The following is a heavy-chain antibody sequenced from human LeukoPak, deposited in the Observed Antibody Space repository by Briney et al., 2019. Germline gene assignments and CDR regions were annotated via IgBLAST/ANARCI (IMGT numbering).Heavy chain of an antibody. Sequence: ASVKVSCKASGYTFTSYYIHWVRQAPGQGLEWMGVINPSGGSTSYAQKFQGRVTMTRDTSTSTVYMELSSLRSEDTAVYYCARFNYGGKRGYYMDVWGKGTTVTISS. J-gene: IGHJ6*03. CDR3: ARFNYGGKRGYYMDV. V-gene: IGHV1-46*01. CDR1: GYTFTSYY. D-gene: IGHD4-23*01. CDR2: INPSGGST.